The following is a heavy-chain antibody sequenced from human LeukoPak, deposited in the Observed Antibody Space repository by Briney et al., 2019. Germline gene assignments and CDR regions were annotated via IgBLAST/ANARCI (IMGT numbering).Heavy chain of an antibody. V-gene: IGHV3-11*04. CDR2: ISSSGSTI. CDR1: GFTFSDYY. D-gene: IGHD3-22*01. Sequence: GSLRLSCAASGFTFSDYYMSWIRQAPGKGLEWVSYISSSGSTIYYADSVKGRFTISRDNSKNTLYLQMNSLRAEDTAVYYCAKDHSRLYYYDSSGYFFDYWGQGTLVTVSS. J-gene: IGHJ4*02. CDR3: AKDHSRLYYYDSSGYFFDY.